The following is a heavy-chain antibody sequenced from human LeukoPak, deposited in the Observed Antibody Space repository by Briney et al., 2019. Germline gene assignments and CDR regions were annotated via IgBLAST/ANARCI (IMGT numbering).Heavy chain of an antibody. D-gene: IGHD2-2*01. CDR1: GYTFTSYG. CDR3: AREYCSSTSCYYWFDP. V-gene: IGHV1-18*01. Sequence: ASVKVSCKASGYTFTSYGINWVRLAPGQGLEWMGWISAYNGKTKYAQKFQGRATMTTDTSTSTAYMEMRSLRSDDTALYYCAREYCSSTSCYYWFDPWGQGTLVTVSS. CDR2: ISAYNGKT. J-gene: IGHJ5*02.